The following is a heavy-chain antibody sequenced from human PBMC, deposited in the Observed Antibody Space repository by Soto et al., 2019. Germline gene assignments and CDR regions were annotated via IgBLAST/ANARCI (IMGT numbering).Heavy chain of an antibody. CDR1: GFSLSTSGMC. Sequence: SGPTLVNPTQTLTLTCTFSGFSLSTSGMCVSWIRQPPGKALEWLARIDWDDDKYYSTSLKTRLTISKDTSKNQVVLTMTNMDPVDTATYYCARLPFPYYYDSSGQYYYYGMDVWGQGTTVTVSS. V-gene: IGHV2-70*11. D-gene: IGHD3-22*01. J-gene: IGHJ6*02. CDR3: ARLPFPYYYDSSGQYYYYGMDV. CDR2: IDWDDDK.